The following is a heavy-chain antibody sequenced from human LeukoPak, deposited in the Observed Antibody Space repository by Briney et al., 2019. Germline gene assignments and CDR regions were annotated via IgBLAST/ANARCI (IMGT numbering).Heavy chain of an antibody. D-gene: IGHD3-3*01. CDR1: GFTFSGSG. CDR3: ARDYDFWSGYYSPTRGYFGY. V-gene: IGHV3-30*02. J-gene: IGHJ4*02. CDR2: IRYDGSNK. Sequence: GGSLRLSCAASGFTFSGSGMHWVRQAPGKGLEWVTFIRYDGSNKYYTDSVKGRFTISRDNSKNTLYLQMYSLRAEDTAVYYCARDYDFWSGYYSPTRGYFGYWGQGTLVTVSS.